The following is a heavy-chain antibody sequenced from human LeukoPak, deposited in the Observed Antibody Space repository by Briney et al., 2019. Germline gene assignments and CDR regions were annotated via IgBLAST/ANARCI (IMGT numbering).Heavy chain of an antibody. V-gene: IGHV3-13*01. CDR1: GFTFSSYD. CDR3: ARAICSSTSCYDAFDI. D-gene: IGHD2-2*01. CDR2: IGTAGDT. Sequence: PGGSLRLSCAASGFTFSSYDMHWVRQATGKGLEWVSAIGTAGDTYYPGSVKGRFTISRENANNSLYLQMNSLRAGDTAVYYCARAICSSTSCYDAFDIWGQGTMVTVSS. J-gene: IGHJ3*02.